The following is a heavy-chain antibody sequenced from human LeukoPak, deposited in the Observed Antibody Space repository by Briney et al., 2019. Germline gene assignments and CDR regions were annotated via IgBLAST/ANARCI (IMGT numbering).Heavy chain of an antibody. CDR2: INPNSGGT. V-gene: IGHV1-2*02. CDR3: ARDSAVRGSIAARPFLDY. J-gene: IGHJ4*02. Sequence: ASVKVSCKASGYTFTGYYMHWVRQAPGQGLEWMGWINPNSGGTNYAQKFQGRVTMTRDTSISTAYMELSRLRSDDTAVYYCARDSAVRGSIAARPFLDYWGQGTLVTVSS. D-gene: IGHD6-6*01. CDR1: GYTFTGYY.